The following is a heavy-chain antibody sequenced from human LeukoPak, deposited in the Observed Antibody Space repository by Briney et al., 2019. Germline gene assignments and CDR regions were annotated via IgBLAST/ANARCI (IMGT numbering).Heavy chain of an antibody. V-gene: IGHV3-30*04. D-gene: IGHD3-10*01. CDR1: GFTFSSYV. CDR3: AKDMVRGVIYAFDI. J-gene: IGHJ3*02. Sequence: PGGSLRLSCAASGFTFSSYVMHWVRQAPGKGLEWVAIISYDGSNEYYADSVKGRFTISRDNAKNSLYLQMNSLRAEDTALYYCAKDMVRGVIYAFDIWGQGTMVTVSS. CDR2: ISYDGSNE.